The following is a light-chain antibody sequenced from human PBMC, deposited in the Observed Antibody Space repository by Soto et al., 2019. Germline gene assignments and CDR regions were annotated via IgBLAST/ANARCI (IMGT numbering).Light chain of an antibody. Sequence: EIVLTQSPAPPSLSPGGKATPSCRASQSVSSYLAWYQQKPGQAPRLLIYDASNRATGIPARFSGSGSGTDFTLTISSLEPEDFAVYYCQQRSNWPPTFGGGTKVDIK. V-gene: IGKV3-11*01. CDR2: DAS. CDR1: QSVSSY. CDR3: QQRSNWPPT. J-gene: IGKJ4*01.